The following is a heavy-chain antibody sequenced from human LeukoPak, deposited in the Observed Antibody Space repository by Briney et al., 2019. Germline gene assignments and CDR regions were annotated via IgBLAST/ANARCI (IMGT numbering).Heavy chain of an antibody. D-gene: IGHD4-17*01. CDR1: GFTFSSYA. CDR2: ISGSGGST. V-gene: IGHV3-23*01. CDR3: AKDRVFYGDYFDY. J-gene: IGHJ4*02. Sequence: GASLRLSCAASGFTFSSYAMSWVRQAPGKGXXXXSAISGSGGSTYYADSVKGRFTISRDNSKNTLYLQMNSLRAEDTAVYYCAKDRVFYGDYFDYWGQGTLVTVSS.